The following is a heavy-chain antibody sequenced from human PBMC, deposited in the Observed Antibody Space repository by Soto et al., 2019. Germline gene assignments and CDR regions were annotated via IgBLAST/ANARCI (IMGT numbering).Heavy chain of an antibody. J-gene: IGHJ2*01. CDR1: GYSFTSYW. D-gene: IGHD2-21*02. V-gene: IGHV5-51*01. CDR2: IYPGDSDT. CDR3: ARRVVVTATVLYFDL. Sequence: GESLKISCKGSGYSFTSYWIGWVRQMPGKGLEWMGIIYPGDSDTRYSPSLQGQVTISADKSISTAYLQWSSLKASDTAMYYCARRVVVTATVLYFDLWGRGTLVTVSS.